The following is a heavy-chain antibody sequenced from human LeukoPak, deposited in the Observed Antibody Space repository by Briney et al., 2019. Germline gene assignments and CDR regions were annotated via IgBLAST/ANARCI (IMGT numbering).Heavy chain of an antibody. V-gene: IGHV4-59*08. CDR3: ARHPRRGGFDY. CDR2: IFHTGDT. Sequence: SETLSLTCTVSGVSITDYYWSWIRQPPGKGLEWIAYIFHTGDTRYNPSLKSRITISLDTSKNQFSLKLNSVTAADTAVYYCARHPRRGGFDYGGQRTRVTVSS. J-gene: IGHJ4*02. CDR1: GVSITDYY.